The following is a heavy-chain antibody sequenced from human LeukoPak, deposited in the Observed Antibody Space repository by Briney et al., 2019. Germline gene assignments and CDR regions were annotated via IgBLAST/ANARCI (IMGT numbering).Heavy chain of an antibody. CDR3: ARGPWLRFLEWLSPNFDY. Sequence: GASVKVSCKASGYTFTSYYMHWVRQAPGQGLEWMGTINPSGGSTSYAQKFQGRVTMTRDMSTSTVYMELSSLRSEDTAVYYCARGPWLRFLEWLSPNFDYWGQGTLVTVSS. J-gene: IGHJ4*02. D-gene: IGHD3-3*01. CDR1: GYTFTSYY. V-gene: IGHV1-46*01. CDR2: INPSGGST.